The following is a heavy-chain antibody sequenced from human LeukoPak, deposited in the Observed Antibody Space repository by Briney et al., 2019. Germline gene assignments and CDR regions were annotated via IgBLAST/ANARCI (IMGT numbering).Heavy chain of an antibody. V-gene: IGHV3-7*01. CDR3: ATYINWVAGDV. Sequence: GGSLRLSCAASGFTFSESWMTWVRQVPGQGLEWVAHINHEGGAIQYVDSVKGRFTISRDNAKGSVFLQMNSLRAEDTAIYHCATYINWVAGDVWGQGTTVVVSS. D-gene: IGHD1-1*01. CDR2: INHEGGAI. CDR1: GFTFSESW. J-gene: IGHJ6*02.